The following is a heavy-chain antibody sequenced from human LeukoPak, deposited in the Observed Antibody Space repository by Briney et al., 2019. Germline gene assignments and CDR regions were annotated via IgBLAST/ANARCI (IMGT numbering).Heavy chain of an antibody. V-gene: IGHV3-7*01. CDR2: IKQDGSDQ. CDR1: GFTFNNYW. J-gene: IGHJ4*02. D-gene: IGHD3-22*01. CDR3: AREPYYDSSGYSPDY. Sequence: PGGSLRLSCAASGFTFNNYWMMWVRQTPGKGLEWVATIKQDGSDQNYVASVKGRFTISRDNAQKSVYLHMNSLRAEDTALYYCAREPYYDSSGYSPDYWGQGTLVTVSS.